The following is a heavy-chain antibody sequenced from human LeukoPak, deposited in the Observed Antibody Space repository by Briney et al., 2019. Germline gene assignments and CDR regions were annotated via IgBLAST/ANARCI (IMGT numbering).Heavy chain of an antibody. CDR3: ARVGGMTTVNNAAFDI. D-gene: IGHD4-11*01. CDR2: MYHYGGT. V-gene: IGHV4-59*12. Sequence: PSETLSLTCSVSGGSISSDYWNWIRQPPGKGLEWIGYMYHYGGTNYNPSLKSRVTISIDKPKEQFSLKLISVTAADTAIYYCARVGGMTTVNNAAFDIWGQGTMVTVSS. J-gene: IGHJ3*02. CDR1: GGSISSDY.